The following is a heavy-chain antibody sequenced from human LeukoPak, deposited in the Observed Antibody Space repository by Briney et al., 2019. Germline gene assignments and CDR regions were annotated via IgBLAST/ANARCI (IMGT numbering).Heavy chain of an antibody. CDR3: ARAVDFWSGYPQPNWFDP. D-gene: IGHD3-3*01. V-gene: IGHV3-23*01. J-gene: IGHJ5*02. CDR2: MSTSGGST. Sequence: GGSLRLSCAASGFTFSSYAMSSVRQAPGKGLEWVSTMSTSGGSTYYADSVKGRFTISRDNSKNTLFLHMNSLRAEDTAVYYCARAVDFWSGYPQPNWFDPWGQGTLVTVSS. CDR1: GFTFSSYA.